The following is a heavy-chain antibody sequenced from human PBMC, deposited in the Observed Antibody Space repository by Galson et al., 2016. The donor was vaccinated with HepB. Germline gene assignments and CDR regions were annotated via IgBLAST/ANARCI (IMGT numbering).Heavy chain of an antibody. V-gene: IGHV1-3*04. CDR3: ARVDHYYGSGTYYAFNGFDM. CDR2: INTGHGNT. CDR1: GYTFTSYA. D-gene: IGHD3-10*01. Sequence: SVKVSCKASGYTFTSYAIQWVRQAPGQGLEWMGWINTGHGNTKYSQKFQGRVTITRDTSASTAYMELRSLRSEDTAVYYCARVDHYYGSGTYYAFNGFDMWGQGTMVTVSS. J-gene: IGHJ3*02.